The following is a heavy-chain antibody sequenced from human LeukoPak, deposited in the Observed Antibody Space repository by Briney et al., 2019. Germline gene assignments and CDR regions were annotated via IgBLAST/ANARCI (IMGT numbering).Heavy chain of an antibody. Sequence: PSETLSLTCAVYGGSFSGYYWSWIRQPPGKGLEWIGEINHSGSTNYNPPLKSRVTISVDTSKNQFSLKLSSVTAADTGMYFCARDFLLRSSFDPWGRGTLVSVSS. V-gene: IGHV4-34*01. J-gene: IGHJ5*02. CDR1: GGSFSGYY. CDR3: ARDFLLRSSFDP. CDR2: INHSGST. D-gene: IGHD1-26*01.